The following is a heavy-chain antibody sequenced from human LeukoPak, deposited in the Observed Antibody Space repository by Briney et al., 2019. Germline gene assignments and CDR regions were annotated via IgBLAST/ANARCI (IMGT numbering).Heavy chain of an antibody. CDR3: ARGSSSWYVAIGY. V-gene: IGHV4-59*12. CDR2: IYHSGST. D-gene: IGHD6-13*01. J-gene: IGHJ4*02. CDR1: GRSISGSY. Sequence: SETLSLTCTVSGRSISGSYWSWIRPPPGKGLEWIGEIYHSGSTNYNPSLKSRVTISVDKSKNQFSLKLSSVTAADTAVYYCARGSSSWYVAIGYWGQGTLVTVSS.